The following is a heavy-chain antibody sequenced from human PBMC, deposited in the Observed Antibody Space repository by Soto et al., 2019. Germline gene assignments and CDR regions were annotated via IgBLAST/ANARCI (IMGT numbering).Heavy chain of an antibody. CDR3: ARVPRTGTSVHQFES. CDR2: INPNSGDT. Sequence: ASVKVSCKASGYDFTDYYIHWLRQAPGQGPEWLGWINPNSGDTNYAQEFQGRVTMTRDTSIATAYMDLSRPRSDDTAVYYCARVPRTGTSVHQFESWGQGTLVTVSS. V-gene: IGHV1-2*02. J-gene: IGHJ4*02. D-gene: IGHD1-7*01. CDR1: GYDFTDYY.